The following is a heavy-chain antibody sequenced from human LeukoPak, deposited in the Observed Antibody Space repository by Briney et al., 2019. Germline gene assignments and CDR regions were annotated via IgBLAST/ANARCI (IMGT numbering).Heavy chain of an antibody. D-gene: IGHD3-22*01. V-gene: IGHV4-38-2*02. Sequence: SETLSLTCTVSGYSISSGYYWGWIRQPPGKGLEWIASVYRSGSTYYKSSLKTRVRISVDTSKNQFSLQLRSVTAADTAVYYCAREKVAYYDNSGRGWFDPWGQGTLVTVPS. CDR2: VYRSGST. J-gene: IGHJ5*02. CDR3: AREKVAYYDNSGRGWFDP. CDR1: GYSISSGYY.